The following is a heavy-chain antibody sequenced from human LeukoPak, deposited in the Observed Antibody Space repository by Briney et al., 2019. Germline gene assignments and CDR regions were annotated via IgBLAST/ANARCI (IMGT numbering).Heavy chain of an antibody. Sequence: SETLSLTCAVYGGSFSGYYWSWIRQPAGKGLEWIGRIYTSGSTNYNPSLKSRVTISVDTSKNQFSLKLSSVTAADTAVYYCARERGSYYRIDYWGQGTLVTVSS. CDR1: GGSFSGYY. CDR2: IYTSGST. CDR3: ARERGSYYRIDY. J-gene: IGHJ4*02. D-gene: IGHD1-26*01. V-gene: IGHV4-4*07.